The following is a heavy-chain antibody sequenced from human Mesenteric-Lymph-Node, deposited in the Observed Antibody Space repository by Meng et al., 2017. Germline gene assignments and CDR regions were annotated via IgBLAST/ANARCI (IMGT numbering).Heavy chain of an antibody. CDR3: ARGPARITIFGVVIIQRYFDY. CDR2: INHSGST. CDR1: GGSFSGYY. J-gene: IGHJ4*02. V-gene: IGHV4-34*01. Sequence: VEPNQWGAGLFKPSETLSLTCAVYGGSFSGYYWSWIRQPPGKGLERIGEINHSGSTNYNPSLKSRVTISVDTSKNQFSLKLSSVTAADTAVYYCARGPARITIFGVVIIQRYFDYWGQGTLVTVSS. D-gene: IGHD3-3*01.